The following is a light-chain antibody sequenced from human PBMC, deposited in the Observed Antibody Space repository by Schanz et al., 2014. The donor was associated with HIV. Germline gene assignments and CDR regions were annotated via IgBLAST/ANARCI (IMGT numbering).Light chain of an antibody. CDR1: RSNVGTNT. Sequence: QSVLTQPPSASGTPGQRVTISCSGSRSNVGTNTVNWYQRLPGTAPKVLIYGDNQRPSGVPDRFSGSKSGTSASLAISGLQSEDEADYFCATWDDSLDGWVFGGGTKLTVL. CDR3: ATWDDSLDGWV. J-gene: IGLJ3*02. CDR2: GDN. V-gene: IGLV1-44*01.